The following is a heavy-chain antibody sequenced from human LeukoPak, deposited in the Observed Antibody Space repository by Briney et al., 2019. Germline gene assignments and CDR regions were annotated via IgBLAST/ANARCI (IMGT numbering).Heavy chain of an antibody. Sequence: SETLSLTCTVSGDSISSYYWSWIRQPPGKGLEWIGYIYYSGSTNYNPSPKSRVTISVDTSKNQFSLKLSSVTAADTAVYYCATTLRYYYDSSGHPGTFDIWGQGTMVTVSS. CDR3: ATTLRYYYDSSGHPGTFDI. D-gene: IGHD3-22*01. CDR2: IYYSGST. J-gene: IGHJ3*02. V-gene: IGHV4-59*01. CDR1: GDSISSYY.